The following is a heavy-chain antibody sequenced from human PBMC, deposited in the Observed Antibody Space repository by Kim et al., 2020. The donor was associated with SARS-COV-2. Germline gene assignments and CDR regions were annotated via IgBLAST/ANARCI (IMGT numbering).Heavy chain of an antibody. J-gene: IGHJ4*02. Sequence: VKGRFTISRDNAKNSLYLQMDSLRAEDTAVYYCARVLNYCTSQKCYEQFDSWGQGTLVTVSP. CDR3: ARVLNYCTSQKCYEQFDS. D-gene: IGHD2-8*01. V-gene: IGHV3-11*04.